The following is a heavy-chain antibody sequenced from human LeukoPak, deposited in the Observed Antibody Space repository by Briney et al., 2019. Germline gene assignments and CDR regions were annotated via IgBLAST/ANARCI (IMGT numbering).Heavy chain of an antibody. V-gene: IGHV3-30*18. CDR1: GFTFSSYG. Sequence: GGSLRLSCAASGFTFSSYGMHWVRQAPGKGLDWVAVISYDGSNKYYADSVKGRFTISRDNSKNTLYLQMNSLRAEDTAVYYCAKGGENYYGSGSYYGNYFDYWGQGTLVTVSS. J-gene: IGHJ4*02. CDR2: ISYDGSNK. D-gene: IGHD3-10*01. CDR3: AKGGENYYGSGSYYGNYFDY.